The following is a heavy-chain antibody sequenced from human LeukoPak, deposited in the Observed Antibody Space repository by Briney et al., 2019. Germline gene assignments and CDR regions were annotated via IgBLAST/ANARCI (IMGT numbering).Heavy chain of an antibody. CDR3: ARDRAMDDY. J-gene: IGHJ4*02. D-gene: IGHD5-18*01. Sequence: TGGSLRLSCAASGFTFRSYWMNWVRQAPGKGLEWVANIKQDGSEKYYVDSVKGRFTISRDNSKNSLYLQTNSLRAEDTAVYYCARDRAMDDYWGQGTLVTVSS. CDR2: IKQDGSEK. CDR1: GFTFRSYW. V-gene: IGHV3-7*01.